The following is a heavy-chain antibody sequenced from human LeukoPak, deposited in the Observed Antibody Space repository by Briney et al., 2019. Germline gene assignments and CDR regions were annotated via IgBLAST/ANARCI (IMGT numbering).Heavy chain of an antibody. J-gene: IGHJ4*02. V-gene: IGHV3-23*01. CDR1: GFTFSNYA. CDR3: AKDLAMIVVVRLGY. D-gene: IGHD3-22*01. Sequence: GGSLRLSCAASGFTFSNYAMSWVRQAPGKGLEWVSAISGSGGSTNYADSVKGRFTISRDNSKNTLYLQMNSLRAEDTAIYYCAKDLAMIVVVRLGYGGQETRVTVPS. CDR2: ISGSGGST.